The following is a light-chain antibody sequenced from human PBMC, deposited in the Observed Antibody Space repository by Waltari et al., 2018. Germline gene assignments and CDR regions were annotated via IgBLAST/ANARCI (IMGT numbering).Light chain of an antibody. CDR2: AAS. V-gene: IGKV1-39*01. CDR1: QSISNY. J-gene: IGKJ2*01. CDR3: QQSYSTPPYT. Sequence: DIQMTQSPSSLSASVGDRVTITCRASQSISNYLNWYQQKPGKAPKLLIYAASSLQSGVPERFSGSGSGTDFTLTISSLQPEDFATYYCQQSYSTPPYTFGQGTKLEIK.